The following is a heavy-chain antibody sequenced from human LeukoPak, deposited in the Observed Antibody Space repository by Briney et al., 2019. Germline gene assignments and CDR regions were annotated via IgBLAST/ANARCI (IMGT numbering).Heavy chain of an antibody. CDR2: IRYDGSNK. CDR3: AKERTLYYYYMDV. J-gene: IGHJ6*03. Sequence: GGSLRLSCAASGFTFSSYGMHWVRQAPGKGLEWVAFIRYDGSNKYYAASVKGRFTISRDNSKNTLYLQMNSLRAEDTAVYYCAKERTLYYYYMDVWGKGTTVTVSS. D-gene: IGHD2-2*01. V-gene: IGHV3-30*02. CDR1: GFTFSSYG.